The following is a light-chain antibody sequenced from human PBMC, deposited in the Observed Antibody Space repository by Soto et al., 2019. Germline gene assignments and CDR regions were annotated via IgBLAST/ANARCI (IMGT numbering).Light chain of an antibody. CDR1: SNDVGGYNY. CDR2: DVS. J-gene: IGLJ3*02. V-gene: IGLV2-14*01. CDR3: SSYTSSSTWV. Sequence: QSALTQPRSVSGSPGQSVTISCTGTSNDVGGYNYVSWYQQHPGKAPKLMIYDVSNRPSGVSNRFSGSKSGNTASLTISGLQAEDEADYYCSSYTSSSTWVFGGGTKLTVL.